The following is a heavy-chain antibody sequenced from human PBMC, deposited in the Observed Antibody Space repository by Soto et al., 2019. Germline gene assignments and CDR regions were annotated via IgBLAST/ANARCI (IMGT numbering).Heavy chain of an antibody. J-gene: IGHJ4*02. CDR1: GFTFSSYS. Sequence: EVQLVESGGGLVQPGGSLRLSCAASGFTFSSYSMNWVRQAPGKGLEWVSAISSSSSYIYYADSVKGRFTISRDNAKNSLYLQMNSLRAEDTAVYYCARVDRSGYTYYFDYWGQGTLVTVSS. CDR2: ISSSSSYI. D-gene: IGHD3-22*01. V-gene: IGHV3-21*01. CDR3: ARVDRSGYTYYFDY.